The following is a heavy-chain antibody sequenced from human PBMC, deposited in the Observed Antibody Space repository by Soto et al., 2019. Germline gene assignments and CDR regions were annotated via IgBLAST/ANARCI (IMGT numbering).Heavy chain of an antibody. D-gene: IGHD4-17*01. CDR3: ARDDYGDNEAFEI. Sequence: EVQLVESGGGLVKPGGSLRLSCAASGFTFSSYSIHWVRQAPGKGLEWVSSTSRSRSYTFYADSVKGRFTISRDNAKNSVYLQMNSLRVEDTAVYYCARDDYGDNEAFEIWGQGTMVTVSS. CDR1: GFTFSSYS. CDR2: TSRSRSYT. J-gene: IGHJ3*02. V-gene: IGHV3-21*01.